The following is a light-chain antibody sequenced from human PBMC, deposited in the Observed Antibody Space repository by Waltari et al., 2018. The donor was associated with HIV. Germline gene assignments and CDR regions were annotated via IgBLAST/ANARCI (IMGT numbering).Light chain of an antibody. V-gene: IGLV2-23*01. CDR3: CAYVGTLTPA. CDR1: EVDICCMTV. CDR2: GGS. J-gene: IGLJ3*02. Sequence: QSSLTRPTSVSESPWQSITYPCYPSEVDICCMTVVYWYQQFPGRAPQLLLYGGSIRSSRVSHRFSASNSGKTASLTISGLQTADEAIYYCCAYVGTLTPAFGGGTQLTVL.